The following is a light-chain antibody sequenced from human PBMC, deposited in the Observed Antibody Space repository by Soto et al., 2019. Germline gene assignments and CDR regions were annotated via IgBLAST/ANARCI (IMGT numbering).Light chain of an antibody. J-gene: IGKJ2*01. CDR2: GAS. CDR3: QQYNGWPYT. Sequence: EIVMTQSPATLSVSPGERATLSCRASQRVSRNLAWYRQKPGQAPRLLIYGASTRATGTPARFSGSGSGTDFTLTISSLQSEDFAVYYCQQYNGWPYTFGQGTKLEIK. V-gene: IGKV3-15*01. CDR1: QRVSRN.